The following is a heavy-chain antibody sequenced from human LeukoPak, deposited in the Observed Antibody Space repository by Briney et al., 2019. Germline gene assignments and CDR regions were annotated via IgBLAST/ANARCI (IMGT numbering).Heavy chain of an antibody. CDR2: IYYSGST. J-gene: IGHJ4*02. D-gene: IGHD6-19*01. V-gene: IGHV4-39*07. Sequence: SETLSLTCTVSGGSISSSTYYWGWIRQPPGKGLEWIGSIYYSGSTYYNPSLKSRVTISVDTSKNQFSLKLSSVTAADTAVYYCASSGWSKFDYWGQGALVTVSS. CDR1: GGSISSSTYY. CDR3: ASSGWSKFDY.